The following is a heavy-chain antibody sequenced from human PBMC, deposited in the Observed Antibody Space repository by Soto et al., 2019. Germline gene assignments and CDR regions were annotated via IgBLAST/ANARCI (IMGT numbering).Heavy chain of an antibody. D-gene: IGHD3-3*01. CDR1: GGTFSSYA. CDR2: IIPIFGTA. Sequence: ASVKVSCKASGGTFSSYAISWVRQAPGQGLEWMGGIIPIFGTANYAQKFQGRVTITADESTSTAYMELSSLRSEDTAVYYCARGLLIYDFWSGYEDVYYYYGMDVWGQGTTVTVSS. V-gene: IGHV1-69*13. J-gene: IGHJ6*02. CDR3: ARGLLIYDFWSGYEDVYYYYGMDV.